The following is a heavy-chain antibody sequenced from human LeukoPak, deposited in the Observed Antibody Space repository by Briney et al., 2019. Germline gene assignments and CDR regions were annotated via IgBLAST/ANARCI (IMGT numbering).Heavy chain of an antibody. V-gene: IGHV3-48*01. J-gene: IGHJ4*02. CDR2: ISSSSYTI. Sequence: GGSLRLSCAASGFTFSSYGMHWVRQAPGKGLEWVSYISSSSYTIYYADSVKGRFTISRDNAKNSLYLQMNSLRAEDTAVYYCARGLVRTSSGWYFDYWGQGTLVTVSS. CDR1: GFTFSSYG. CDR3: ARGLVRTSSGWYFDY. D-gene: IGHD6-19*01.